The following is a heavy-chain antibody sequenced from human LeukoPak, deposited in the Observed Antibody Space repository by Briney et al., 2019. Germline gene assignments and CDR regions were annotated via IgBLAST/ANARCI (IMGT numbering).Heavy chain of an antibody. D-gene: IGHD1-26*01. CDR1: GFTLSDHY. CDR2: VRNKANSYTT. V-gene: IGHV3-72*01. J-gene: IGHJ4*02. CDR3: DRLVIVGASGYFDN. Sequence: PGGSLRLSCAASGFTLSDHYMDWVRQAPGKELEWVGRVRNKANSYTTEYAASVKGRFIISRDDSKNSLYLRMNSLKTEDTAVYYCDRLVIVGASGYFDNWGQRTLVTVSS.